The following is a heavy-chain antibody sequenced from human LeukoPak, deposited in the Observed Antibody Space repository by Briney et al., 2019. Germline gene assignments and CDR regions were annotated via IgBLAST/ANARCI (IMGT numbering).Heavy chain of an antibody. CDR3: ARHTWGGVPAASDY. J-gene: IGHJ4*02. Sequence: SETLSLTCTVSGGSISSSSYYWGWIRQPPGKGLEWIGSIYYSGSTYYNPSLKSRVTISVDTSKNQFSLKLSSVTAADTAVYCCARHTWGGVPAASDYWGQGTLVTVSS. CDR1: GGSISSSSYY. CDR2: IYYSGST. D-gene: IGHD2-2*01. V-gene: IGHV4-39*01.